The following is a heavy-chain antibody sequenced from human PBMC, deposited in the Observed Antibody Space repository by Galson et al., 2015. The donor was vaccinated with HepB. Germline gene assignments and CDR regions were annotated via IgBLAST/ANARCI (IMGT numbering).Heavy chain of an antibody. Sequence: TLSLTCAVSGGSISSGGYSWSWIRQPPGKGLEWIGYIYHSGSTYYNPSLKSRVTISVDRSKNQFSLKLSSVTAADTAVYYCARAEHMVRGGYFQHWGQGTLVTVSS. CDR1: GGSISSGGYS. D-gene: IGHD3-10*01. CDR3: ARAEHMVRGGYFQH. V-gene: IGHV4-30-2*01. CDR2: IYHSGST. J-gene: IGHJ1*01.